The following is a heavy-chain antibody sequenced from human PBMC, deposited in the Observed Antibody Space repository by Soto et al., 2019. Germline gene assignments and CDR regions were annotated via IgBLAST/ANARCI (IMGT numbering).Heavy chain of an antibody. J-gene: IGHJ4*02. D-gene: IGHD2-15*01. CDR3: ARGWWAHFAY. CDR2: IYSGVST. CDR1: GFTVSSNY. V-gene: IGHV3-66*01. Sequence: EVQLVESGGGLVQPGGSLRLSCAASGFTVSSNYMNWVRQAPGKGLEWVSVIYSGVSTYYADSVKGRFTISRDNSKNTRYLQMNALRAEDTAVYSCARGWWAHFAYWGQGTLVTVSS.